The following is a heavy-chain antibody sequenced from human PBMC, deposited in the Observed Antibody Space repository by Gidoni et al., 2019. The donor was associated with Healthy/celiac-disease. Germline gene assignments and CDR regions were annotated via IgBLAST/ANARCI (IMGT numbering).Heavy chain of an antibody. CDR3: ARDEEGYSSSWGLDY. CDR1: GCTFSSYS. V-gene: IGHV3-21*01. CDR2: ISSSSSYI. Sequence: EVQLVESGGGLVKPGGSLRLSCAASGCTFSSYSMNWVRQAPGKGLEWVSSISSSSSYIYYADAVKGRFTISRDNAKNSLYLQMNSLRAEDTAVYYCARDEEGYSSSWGLDYWGQGTLVTVSS. J-gene: IGHJ4*02. D-gene: IGHD6-13*01.